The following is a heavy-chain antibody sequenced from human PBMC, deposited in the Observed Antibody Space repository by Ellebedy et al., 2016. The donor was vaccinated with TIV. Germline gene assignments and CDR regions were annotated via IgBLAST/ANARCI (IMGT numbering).Heavy chain of an antibody. CDR1: GGSVSNTRYY. V-gene: IGHV4-39*07. CDR2: VYYSGSH. CDR3: AREGGATRPLDY. J-gene: IGHJ4*02. Sequence: MPSETLSLTCGVSGGSVSNTRYYWAWIRQPPGKGLEWIGSVYYSGSHYYNPSFKSRVTLSADTSKNQFSLILSSVTAADTAVYHCAREGGATRPLDYWGQGTLVTVSS. D-gene: IGHD6-6*01.